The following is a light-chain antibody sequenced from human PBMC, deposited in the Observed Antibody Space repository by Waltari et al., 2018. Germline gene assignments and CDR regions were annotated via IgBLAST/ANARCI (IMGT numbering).Light chain of an antibody. Sequence: QSALTQPASVSGSPGLSITISCPGTSSDIGPYNYFSWYQQHPGKAPKVMIYGVSNRPSGVSNRFPGSKSGNTASLTISGLQAEDEADYYCNSFTSRTTYVFGTGTKVTVL. V-gene: IGLV2-14*01. J-gene: IGLJ1*01. CDR1: SSDIGPYNY. CDR2: GVS. CDR3: NSFTSRTTYV.